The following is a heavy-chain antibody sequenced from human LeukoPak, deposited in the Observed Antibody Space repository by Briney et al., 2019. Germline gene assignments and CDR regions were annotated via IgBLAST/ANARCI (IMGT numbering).Heavy chain of an antibody. CDR3: ARGGYSSDIDY. J-gene: IGHJ4*02. CDR2: VHYSGSA. D-gene: IGHD5-18*01. Sequence: SETLSLTCAVYGVSFSGYYWTWIRQSPGRGLEWIGEVHYSGSATYNPSLKSRVTISVDTSINQFSLKMNSVTAADTAVYYCARGGYSSDIDYWGQGTLVTVSS. V-gene: IGHV4-34*01. CDR1: GVSFSGYY.